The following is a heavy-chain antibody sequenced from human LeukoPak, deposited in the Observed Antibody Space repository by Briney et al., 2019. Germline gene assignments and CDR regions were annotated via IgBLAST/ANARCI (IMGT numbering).Heavy chain of an antibody. V-gene: IGHV1-2*02. CDR3: ARADNPYCGGDCYPNWFDP. D-gene: IGHD2-21*02. J-gene: IGHJ5*02. CDR2: IKPNSGDT. Sequence: GASVKVSCKASGFTLTDYIHWVRQDPRQGLQWMGWIKPNSGDTDYAQKFQGRVTMTRDTSISTVYMELSSLRAEDTAVYYCARADNPYCGGDCYPNWFDPWGQGTLVTVSS. CDR1: GFTLTDY.